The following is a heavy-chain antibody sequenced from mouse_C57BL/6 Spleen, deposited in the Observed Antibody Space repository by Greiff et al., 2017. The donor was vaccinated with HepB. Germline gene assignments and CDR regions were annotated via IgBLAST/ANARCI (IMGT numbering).Heavy chain of an antibody. CDR2: IDPSDSYT. J-gene: IGHJ2*01. Sequence: VQLQQPGAELVRPGTSVKLSCKASGYTFTSYWMHWVKQRPGQGLEWIGVIDPSDSYTNYNQKFKGKATLTVDTSSSTAYMQLSSLTSEDSAVYYCARGGYVHYFDYWGQGTTLTVSS. CDR3: ARGGYVHYFDY. V-gene: IGHV1-59*01. CDR1: GYTFTSYW. D-gene: IGHD2-2*01.